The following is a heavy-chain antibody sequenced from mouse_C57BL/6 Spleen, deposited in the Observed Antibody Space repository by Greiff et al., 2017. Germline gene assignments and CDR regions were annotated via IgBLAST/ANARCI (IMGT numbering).Heavy chain of an antibody. D-gene: IGHD1-1*02. Sequence: EVQLQQSGPELVKPGASVKISCKASGYSFTGYYMNWVKQSPEKSLEWIGEINPSTGGTTYNQKFKAKATLTVEKSSSTAYMQLKSLTSEDSAVYYCARGVVFFDYWGQGTTLTVSS. V-gene: IGHV1-42*01. CDR2: INPSTGGT. J-gene: IGHJ2*01. CDR1: GYSFTGYY. CDR3: ARGVVFFDY.